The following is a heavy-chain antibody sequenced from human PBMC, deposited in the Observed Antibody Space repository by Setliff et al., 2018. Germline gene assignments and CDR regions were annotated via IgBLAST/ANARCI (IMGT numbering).Heavy chain of an antibody. J-gene: IGHJ3*02. CDR3: ARDNIGPDALDI. CDR1: GVSITSHY. CDR2: IHHSGST. Sequence: SETLSLTCTVSGVSITSHYWSWIRQHPGRALEWIGYIHHSGSTNYNPSLKSRVTLSMDTSRNHFSLNLTSLTAADTALYYCARDNIGPDALDIWGQGTMVTVSS. V-gene: IGHV4-59*11.